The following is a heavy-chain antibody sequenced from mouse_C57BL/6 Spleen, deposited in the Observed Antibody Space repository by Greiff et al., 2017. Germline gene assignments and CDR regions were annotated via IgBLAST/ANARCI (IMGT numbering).Heavy chain of an antibody. Sequence: EVKLMESEGGLVQPGSSMKLSCTASGFTFSDYYMAWVRQVPEKGLEWVANINYDGSSTYYLDSLKSRFIISRDNAKNILYLQMSSLKSEDTATYYCARAGDRTDWYFDVWGTGTTVTVSS. CDR1: GFTFSDYY. V-gene: IGHV5-16*01. CDR3: ARAGDRTDWYFDV. J-gene: IGHJ1*03. CDR2: INYDGSST.